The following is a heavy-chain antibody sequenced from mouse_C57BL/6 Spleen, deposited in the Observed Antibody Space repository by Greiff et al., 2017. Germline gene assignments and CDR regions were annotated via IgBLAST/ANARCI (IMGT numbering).Heavy chain of an antibody. J-gene: IGHJ3*01. CDR1: GFTFSSYA. CDR2: ISDGGSYT. CDR3: AREGYGYDAFAY. V-gene: IGHV5-4*01. Sequence: EVQGVESGGGLVKPGGSLKLSCAASGFTFSSYAMSWVRQTPEKRLEWVATISDGGSYTYYPDNVKGRVTISRDNAKNNLYLQMSHLKSEDTAMYYCAREGYGYDAFAYWGQGTLVTVSA. D-gene: IGHD2-2*01.